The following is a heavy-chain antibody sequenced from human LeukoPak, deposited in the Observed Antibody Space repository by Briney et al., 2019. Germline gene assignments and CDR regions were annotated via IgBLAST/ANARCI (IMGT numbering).Heavy chain of an antibody. J-gene: IGHJ4*02. V-gene: IGHV1-18*04. Sequence: ASVKASCKASGYTFTSYGISWVRQAPGQGLEWMGWISAYNGNTNYAQKLQGRVTMTTDTSTSTAYMELRSLRSDDTAVYYCARVKTTMVREDYWGQGTLVTVSS. CDR1: GYTFTSYG. D-gene: IGHD3-10*01. CDR3: ARVKTTMVREDY. CDR2: ISAYNGNT.